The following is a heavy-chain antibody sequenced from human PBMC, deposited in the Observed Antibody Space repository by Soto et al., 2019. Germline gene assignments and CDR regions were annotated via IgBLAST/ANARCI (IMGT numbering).Heavy chain of an antibody. J-gene: IGHJ5*02. V-gene: IGHV4-30-2*01. Sequence: QLQLQESGSGLVRPSQTLSLTCVVSGGSISSGGYSWSWIRQPPGKGLEWIGYIYRSGSTHYNPSLMSRVTISVDRSKNQFSLNLSSVTAADTAVYYCAREAYSGNLFDPWGQGTLVTVSS. CDR3: AREAYSGNLFDP. CDR1: GGSISSGGYS. D-gene: IGHD4-4*01. CDR2: IYRSGST.